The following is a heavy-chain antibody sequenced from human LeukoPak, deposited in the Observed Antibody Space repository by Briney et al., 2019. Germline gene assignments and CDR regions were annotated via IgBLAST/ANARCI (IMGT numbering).Heavy chain of an antibody. CDR1: GGSISSYY. CDR3: AGQEYYYDSSGYYHAGWFDP. D-gene: IGHD3-22*01. V-gene: IGHV4-59*08. CDR2: IYCSGST. Sequence: PSETLSLTCTVSGGSISSYYWSWIRQPPGKGLEWIGYIYCSGSTNYNPSLKSRVTISVDTSKNQFSLKLSSVTAADTAVYYCAGQEYYYDSSGYYHAGWFDPWGQGTLVTVSS. J-gene: IGHJ5*02.